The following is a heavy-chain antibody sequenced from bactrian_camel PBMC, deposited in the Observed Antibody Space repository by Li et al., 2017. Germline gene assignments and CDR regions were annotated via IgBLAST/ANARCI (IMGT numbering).Heavy chain of an antibody. V-gene: IGHV3S53*01. D-gene: IGHD5*01. Sequence: VQLVESGGASVQAGGSLRLSCVASGNTLTSSCMAWLRQVPGKPREMVARIDSDGSAAYSDSVKGRFTISKGNAKNTLYPQMNSLKPEDTAMYYCAADEYNLGLARSYTYWGQGTQVTVS. J-gene: IGHJ4*01. CDR3: AADEYNLGLARSYTY. CDR2: IDSDGSA. CDR1: GNTLTSSC.